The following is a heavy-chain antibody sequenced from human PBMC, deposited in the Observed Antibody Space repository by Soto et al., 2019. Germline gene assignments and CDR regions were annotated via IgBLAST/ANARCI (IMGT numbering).Heavy chain of an antibody. J-gene: IGHJ4*02. CDR3: ARTAYYDFWSGYSTPFDY. CDR2: TYYRSKWYN. Sequence: SQTLSLTCAISGDSVSSNSAAWNWIRQSPSRGLEWPGRTYYRSKWYNDYAVSVKSRITINPDTSKNQFSLQLNSVTPEDTAVYYCARTAYYDFWSGYSTPFDYWGQGTLVTVSS. CDR1: GDSVSSNSAA. V-gene: IGHV6-1*01. D-gene: IGHD3-3*01.